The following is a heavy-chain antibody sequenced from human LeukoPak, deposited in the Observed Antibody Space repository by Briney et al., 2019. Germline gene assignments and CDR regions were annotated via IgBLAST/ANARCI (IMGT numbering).Heavy chain of an antibody. CDR2: ISYDGSNK. CDR1: GFTFSSYG. V-gene: IGHV3-30*03. D-gene: IGHD3-22*01. CDR3: ARDPTAHMIVVVTPWGYFDY. J-gene: IGHJ4*02. Sequence: GGSLRLSCAASGFTFSSYGMHWVRQAPGKGLEWVAVISYDGSNKYYADSVKGRFTISRDNSKNTLYLQMNSLRAEDTAVYYCARDPTAHMIVVVTPWGYFDYWGQGTLVTVSS.